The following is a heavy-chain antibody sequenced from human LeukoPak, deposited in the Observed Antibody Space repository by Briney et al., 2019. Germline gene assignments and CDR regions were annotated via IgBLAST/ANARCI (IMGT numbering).Heavy chain of an antibody. CDR2: ISGSGGST. V-gene: IGHV3-23*01. J-gene: IGHJ4*02. Sequence: GRSLRLSCAASGFTFSSYGMHWVRQAPGKGLEWVSAISGSGGSTYYADSVKGRFTISRDNSKNTLYLQMNSLRAEDTAVYYCAKDPRIVGASYWGQGTLVTVSS. CDR1: GFTFSSYG. CDR3: AKDPRIVGASY. D-gene: IGHD1-26*01.